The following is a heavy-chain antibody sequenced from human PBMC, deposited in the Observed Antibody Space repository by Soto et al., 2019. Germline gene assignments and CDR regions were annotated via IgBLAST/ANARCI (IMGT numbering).Heavy chain of an antibody. J-gene: IGHJ6*02. CDR3: TRDLGIGNRGYGKSHV. CDR2: VYFSGST. Sequence: ETLSLTCTISGGSISSYYWSWIRQTPGKGLEWIGYVYFSGSTNYNPSLKSRVLISIDTSRNQFSLKLNSVTAADTAVYYCTRDLGIGNRGYGKSHVWCQ. CDR1: GGSISSYY. D-gene: IGHD5-12*01. V-gene: IGHV4-59*01.